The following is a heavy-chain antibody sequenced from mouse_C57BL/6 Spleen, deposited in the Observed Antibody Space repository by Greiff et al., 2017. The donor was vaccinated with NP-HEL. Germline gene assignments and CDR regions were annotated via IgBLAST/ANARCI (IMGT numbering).Heavy chain of an antibody. V-gene: IGHV5-12*01. CDR1: GFTFSDYY. CDR3: ARHGAMDY. J-gene: IGHJ4*01. Sequence: EVNLVESGGGLVQPGGSLKLSCAASGFTFSDYYMYWVRQTPEKRLEWVAYISNGGGSPYYPDTVKGRFTISRDNAKNTLYLQMSRLKSEDTAMYYCARHGAMDYWGQGTSVTVSS. CDR2: ISNGGGSP.